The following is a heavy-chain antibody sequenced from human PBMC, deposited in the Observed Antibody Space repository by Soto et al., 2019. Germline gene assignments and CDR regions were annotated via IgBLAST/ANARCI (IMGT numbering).Heavy chain of an antibody. D-gene: IGHD5-12*01. V-gene: IGHV3-23*01. Sequence: GGSLRLSCAASGFTFSSYAMSWVRQAPGKGLEWVSAISGSGGSTYYADSVKGRFTISRDNSKNTLYLQMNSLRAEDTAVYYCAKDLNWIVATIYDYWGQGTLVTVSS. CDR1: GFTFSSYA. CDR2: ISGSGGST. CDR3: AKDLNWIVATIYDY. J-gene: IGHJ4*02.